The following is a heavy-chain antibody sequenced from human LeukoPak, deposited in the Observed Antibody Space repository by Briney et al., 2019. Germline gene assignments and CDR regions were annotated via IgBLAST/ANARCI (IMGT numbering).Heavy chain of an antibody. CDR1: GGAINSGSYH. J-gene: IGHJ4*02. V-gene: IGHV4-61*02. CDR2: IHTSGST. CDR3: ARGGSYSDFDS. D-gene: IGHD1-26*01. Sequence: PSETLSLTCTVSGGAINSGSYHWSWIRQPAGKGLEWIGRIHTSGSTNYNPSLNSRVTISLDTSKNQFSQNLSSVTAADTAVYYCARGGSYSDFDSWGQGTLVTVSS.